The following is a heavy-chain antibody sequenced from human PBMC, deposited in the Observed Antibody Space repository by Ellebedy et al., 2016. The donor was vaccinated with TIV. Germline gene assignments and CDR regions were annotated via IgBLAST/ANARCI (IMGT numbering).Heavy chain of an antibody. CDR1: GGSISSGGYY. D-gene: IGHD3-16*01. V-gene: IGHV4-31*03. Sequence: SETLSLXXTVSGGSISSGGYYWSWIRQHPGKGLEWIGYIYYSGSTYYNPSLKSRVTISVDTSKNQFSLKLSSVTAADTAVYYCARDGPAYVLPYYGMDVWGQGTTVTVSS. J-gene: IGHJ6*02. CDR3: ARDGPAYVLPYYGMDV. CDR2: IYYSGST.